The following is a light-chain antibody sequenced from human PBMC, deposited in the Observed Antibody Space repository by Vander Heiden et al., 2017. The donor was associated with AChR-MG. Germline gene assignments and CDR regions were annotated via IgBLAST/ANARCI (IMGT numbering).Light chain of an antibody. CDR3: QQYNDWPLT. CDR2: GAS. J-gene: IGKJ4*01. V-gene: IGKV3-15*01. CDR1: QSVSST. Sequence: EIVISRSPPTVSVSPGERATLSCRASQSVSSTFAWYQQKPGLAPRLVIYGASTRATGIPARFSGSGAGTDFTLTISSLQSEDFAVYCCQQYNDWPLTFGRGTKVDIK.